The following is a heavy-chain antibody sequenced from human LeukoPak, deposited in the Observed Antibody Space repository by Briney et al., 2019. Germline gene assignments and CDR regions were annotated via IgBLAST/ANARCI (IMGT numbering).Heavy chain of an antibody. V-gene: IGHV5-51*01. D-gene: IGHD2-21*02. CDR2: IYPGDSDT. J-gene: IGHJ3*02. CDR3: ATPGGIHCGGDRDAFDI. Sequence: GESLKISCKGSGYSFASYWIGWVRQMPGKGLEWMGIIYPGDSDTRYSPSFQGQVTISADKSISTAYLQWSSLKASDTAMYYCATPGGIHCGGDRDAFDIWGQGTMVTVSS. CDR1: GYSFASYW.